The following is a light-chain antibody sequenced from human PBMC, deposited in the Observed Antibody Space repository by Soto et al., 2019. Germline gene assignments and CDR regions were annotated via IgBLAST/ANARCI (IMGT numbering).Light chain of an antibody. CDR3: QKRTNWPFT. Sequence: VLTQSPATLSLSPGERATLSCRASQSVSSYLAWYQQKPGQAPRLLIYDTSNRATGIPARFSGSGSGTDFTLTISSLEPEDFAIYYCQKRTNWPFTFGGGTKVDIK. CDR2: DTS. J-gene: IGKJ4*01. CDR1: QSVSSY. V-gene: IGKV3-11*01.